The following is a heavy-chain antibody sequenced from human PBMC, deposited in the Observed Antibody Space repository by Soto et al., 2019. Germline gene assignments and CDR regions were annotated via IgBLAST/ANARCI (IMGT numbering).Heavy chain of an antibody. J-gene: IGHJ4*02. V-gene: IGHV2-5*02. CDR1: GFSLSTRGVG. Sequence: QITLKESGPTLVKPTQTLTLTCTFSGFSLSTRGVGVAWIRQPPGKALEWLALIFWDDDKWYSPSLRSRLTITEDTSNNQVVLTMPNMDPVDTATYYCAHRPRGYAYYFDYWGQGTLVTVSS. D-gene: IGHD5-12*01. CDR2: IFWDDDK. CDR3: AHRPRGYAYYFDY.